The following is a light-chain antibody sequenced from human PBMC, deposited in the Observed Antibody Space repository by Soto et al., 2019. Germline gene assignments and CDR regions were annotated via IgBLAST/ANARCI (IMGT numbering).Light chain of an antibody. CDR3: LQDYNYPRT. Sequence: DIGMTQSASTLSVSLGDRVTITCRASQSISSWLAWYQQKPGKAPKLLIYDASSLESGVLSRFSGSGPGTDFTLTISSLQPEDFATYYCLQDYNYPRTFGQGTKVE. J-gene: IGKJ1*01. V-gene: IGKV1-5*01. CDR2: DAS. CDR1: QSISSW.